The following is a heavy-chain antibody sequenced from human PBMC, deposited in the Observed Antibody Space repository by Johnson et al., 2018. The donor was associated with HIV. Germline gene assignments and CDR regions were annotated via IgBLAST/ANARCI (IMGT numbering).Heavy chain of an antibody. D-gene: IGHD3-22*01. CDR3: AKGCRWLLERTYAFDI. CDR2: ISYDGSDK. CDR1: GFTFSSYA. Sequence: QVQLVESGGGVVQPGRSLRLSCAASGFTFSSYAMHWVRQAPAKGLHWVAVISYDGSDKYYADSVKGRFTISRDNSKTPLYLQMKRRRAEDTAVYYCAKGCRWLLERTYAFDIWGQGTMVTVSS. J-gene: IGHJ3*02. V-gene: IGHV3-30*04.